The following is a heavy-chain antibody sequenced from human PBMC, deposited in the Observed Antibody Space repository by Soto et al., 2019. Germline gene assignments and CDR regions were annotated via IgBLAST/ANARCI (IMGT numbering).Heavy chain of an antibody. Sequence: QVQLQQWGAGLLKPSETLSLTCAVYGGSFSGYYWSWIRQPPGKGLEWSGEINHSGSTNYNPSLKSRVTISVDTSKNQFSLKLSSVTAADTAVYYCARGRYGSSWSGTAFDYFDYWGQGTLVTVSS. CDR3: ARGRYGSSWSGTAFDYFDY. CDR1: GGSFSGYY. V-gene: IGHV4-34*01. D-gene: IGHD6-13*01. J-gene: IGHJ4*02. CDR2: INHSGST.